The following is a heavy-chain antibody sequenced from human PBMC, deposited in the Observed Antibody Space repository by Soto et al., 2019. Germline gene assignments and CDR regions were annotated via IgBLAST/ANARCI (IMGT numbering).Heavy chain of an antibody. CDR2: ISAYNGNT. Sequence: GASVKVSCKASGYTFTSYGISWVRQAPGQGLEWMGWISAYNGNTNYAQKLQGRVTMTTDTSTSTAYMVLRSLRSDDTAVYYCARDVKAGSGSYPLDYWGQGTLVTVSS. D-gene: IGHD3-10*01. CDR3: ARDVKAGSGSYPLDY. V-gene: IGHV1-18*01. J-gene: IGHJ4*02. CDR1: GYTFTSYG.